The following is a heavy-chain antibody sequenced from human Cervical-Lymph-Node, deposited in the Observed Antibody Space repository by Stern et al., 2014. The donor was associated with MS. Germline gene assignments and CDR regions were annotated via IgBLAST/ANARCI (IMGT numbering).Heavy chain of an antibody. D-gene: IGHD3-3*01. CDR1: GYIFTDYY. Sequence: QMPLVQSGAEARAPWASMKVSCKASGYIFTDYYLHWVRQAPGQGLEWLGWINPNSGGTNYAQNFQGRVTMTRDTSISTAYMELRWLGSADTAVYYCARGSGTAYDLRGDYWGQGTLVTVSS. V-gene: IGHV1-2*02. J-gene: IGHJ4*01. CDR3: ARGSGTAYDLRGDY. CDR2: INPNSGGT.